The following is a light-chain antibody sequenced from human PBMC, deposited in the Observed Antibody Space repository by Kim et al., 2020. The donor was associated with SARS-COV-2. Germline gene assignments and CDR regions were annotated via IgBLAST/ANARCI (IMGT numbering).Light chain of an antibody. Sequence: DIVMTQSPFSLPVTPGGAASISCRSSQSLLNSKGYNYLDWYLQKPGQSPQLLIYLGSNRASGVPDRFSGSGSVTDFTLKISRVEPEDVWVYYCMQALRTPITFGQGTRLEIK. CDR3: MQALRTPIT. J-gene: IGKJ5*01. CDR1: QSLLNSKGYNY. V-gene: IGKV2-28*01. CDR2: LGS.